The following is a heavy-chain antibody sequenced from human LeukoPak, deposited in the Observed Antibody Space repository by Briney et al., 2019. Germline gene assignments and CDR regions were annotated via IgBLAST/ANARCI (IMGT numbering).Heavy chain of an antibody. CDR2: ISGSGGGT. V-gene: IGHV3-23*01. D-gene: IGHD3-10*01. CDR1: GFTFSSYA. Sequence: GGSLRLTCAASGFTFSSYAMSWVRQAPGKGPEWVSTISGSGGGTYYADSVKGRFTISRDISKSTLYLQMNSLRAEDTATYYCARVEYYYGSGSYHNDYWGQGTLVTVSS. J-gene: IGHJ4*02. CDR3: ARVEYYYGSGSYHNDY.